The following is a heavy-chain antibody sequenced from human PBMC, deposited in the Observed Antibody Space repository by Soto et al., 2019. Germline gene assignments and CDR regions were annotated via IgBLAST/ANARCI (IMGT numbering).Heavy chain of an antibody. Sequence: EVQMVESGGGLVQPGRSLRLSCAASGFTFDDHGMHWVRQVPGKGLEWVSGISWNSDNMGYADSVKGRFTISRDNAKNSLYLQMNSLRAEDTALYYCAKDYGDFYGYFDYWGQGTLVTVSS. J-gene: IGHJ4*02. CDR1: GFTFDDHG. CDR3: AKDYGDFYGYFDY. CDR2: ISWNSDNM. V-gene: IGHV3-9*01. D-gene: IGHD2-21*02.